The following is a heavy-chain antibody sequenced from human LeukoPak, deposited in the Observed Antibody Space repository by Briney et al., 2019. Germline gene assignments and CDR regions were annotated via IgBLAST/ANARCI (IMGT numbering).Heavy chain of an antibody. Sequence: GGSLRLSCTASGFTFSNYAMHWGRQGPGKGLEWVAVISYDGSRKGYTDSVNGRFTISRDNSKNTLYLQMNSLRAEDTAVYYCAKEHTRQSGYYDAFDIWGQGTMVTVSS. CDR3: AKEHTRQSGYYDAFDI. D-gene: IGHD3-3*01. V-gene: IGHV3-30*04. CDR2: ISYDGSRK. CDR1: GFTFSNYA. J-gene: IGHJ3*02.